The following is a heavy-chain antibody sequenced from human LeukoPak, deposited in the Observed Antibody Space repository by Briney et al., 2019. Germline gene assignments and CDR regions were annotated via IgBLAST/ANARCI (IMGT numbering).Heavy chain of an antibody. CDR1: GYTFTSYY. CDR3: AREGGTHDSSGYYPDDAFDI. CDR2: INPSGGST. Sequence: ASVKVSCKASGYTFTSYYMHWVRQAPGQGLEWMGIINPSGGSTSYAQKFQGRVTMTRDTSTSTVYMELSSLRSDDTAVYYCAREGGTHDSSGYYPDDAFDIWGQGTMVTVSS. D-gene: IGHD3-22*01. V-gene: IGHV1-46*01. J-gene: IGHJ3*02.